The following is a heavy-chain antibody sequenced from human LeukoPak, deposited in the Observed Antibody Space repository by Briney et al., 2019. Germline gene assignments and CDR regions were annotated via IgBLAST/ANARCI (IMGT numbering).Heavy chain of an antibody. D-gene: IGHD3-22*01. CDR1: GGSISSSSYY. CDR3: ARGYYYDSSLFDY. V-gene: IGHV4-39*07. J-gene: IGHJ4*02. Sequence: SETLSLTCTVSGGSISSSSYYWGWIRQPPGKGLEWIGSIYYSGSTYYNPSLKSRVTISVDTSKNQFSLKLSSVTAADTAVYYCARGYYYDSSLFDYWGQGTLVTVSS. CDR2: IYYSGST.